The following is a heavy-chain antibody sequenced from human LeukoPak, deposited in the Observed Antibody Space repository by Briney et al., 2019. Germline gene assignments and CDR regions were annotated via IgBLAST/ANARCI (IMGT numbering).Heavy chain of an antibody. CDR3: ARDMRYYDSSGPLSVGVDV. CDR1: GFTFSSYA. Sequence: GSLRLSCAASGFTFSSYAMSWVRQPPGKGLEWIGSIYYSGSTYYNPSLKSRVTISVDTSKNQFSLKLSSVTAADTAVYYCARDMRYYDSSGPLSVGVDVWGKGTTVTVSS. J-gene: IGHJ6*04. CDR2: IYYSGST. D-gene: IGHD3-22*01. V-gene: IGHV4-39*07.